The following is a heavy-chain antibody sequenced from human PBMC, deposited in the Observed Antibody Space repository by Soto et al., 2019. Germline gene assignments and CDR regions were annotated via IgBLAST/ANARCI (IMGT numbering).Heavy chain of an antibody. V-gene: IGHV3-30*18. CDR3: AKSPSTYDSSGYYSH. CDR2: ISYDGSNK. Sequence: GGSLRLSCAASGFTFSSYGMHWVRQAPGKGLEWVAVISYDGSNKYYADSVKGRFTISRDNSKNTLYLQMNSLRAEDTAVYYCAKSPSTYDSSGYYSHWGQGTLVTVSS. J-gene: IGHJ4*02. CDR1: GFTFSSYG. D-gene: IGHD3-22*01.